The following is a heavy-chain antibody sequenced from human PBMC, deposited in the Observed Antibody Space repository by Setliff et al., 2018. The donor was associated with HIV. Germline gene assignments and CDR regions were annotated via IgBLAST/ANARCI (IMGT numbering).Heavy chain of an antibody. CDR2: ISYSGRT. Sequence: KTSETLSLTCTVSGDSMSRHYWTWIRQPPGKGLGWIGYISYSGRTDYNSSLKNRITMSVDTSKNQFSLKLSSVTAADTAVYYCARDDYGDYTVFDIWGQGTMVTVSS. D-gene: IGHD4-17*01. J-gene: IGHJ3*02. CDR3: ARDDYGDYTVFDI. CDR1: GDSMSRHY. V-gene: IGHV4-59*11.